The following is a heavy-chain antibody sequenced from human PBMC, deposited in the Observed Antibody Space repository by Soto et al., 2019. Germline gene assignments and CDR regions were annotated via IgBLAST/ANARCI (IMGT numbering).Heavy chain of an antibody. CDR2: IYPAASDA. V-gene: IGHV5-51*01. CDR1: GYSFSNYW. D-gene: IGHD2-2*02. CDR3: ASLLCLSASCYTGSRHFFDN. Sequence: PGESLKISCKGSGYSFSNYWIAWLRQMPGKGLEWMGIIYPAASDARYSPSFQGQVTISVDNSISTAYLQWSSLKASDTAMYYCASLLCLSASCYTGSRHFFDNRREGALVTVSS. J-gene: IGHJ4*02.